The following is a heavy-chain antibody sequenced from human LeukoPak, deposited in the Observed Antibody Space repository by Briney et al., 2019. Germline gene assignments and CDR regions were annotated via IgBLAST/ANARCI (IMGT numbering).Heavy chain of an antibody. D-gene: IGHD5-12*01. CDR1: GHTFTGYY. J-gene: IGHJ4*02. Sequence: ASVKVSCKASGHTFTGYYMHWVRQAPGQGLEWMGWINPNSGGTNYAQKFQGRVTMTRDTSISTAYMELSRLRSDDTAVYFCARGGYDGYDYSGNSGYWGQGTLVTVSS. CDR2: INPNSGGT. CDR3: ARGGYDGYDYSGNSGY. V-gene: IGHV1-2*02.